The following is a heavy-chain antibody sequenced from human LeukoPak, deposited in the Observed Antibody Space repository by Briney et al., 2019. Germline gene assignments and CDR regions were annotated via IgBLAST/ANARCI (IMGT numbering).Heavy chain of an antibody. CDR2: INPNSGGT. CDR3: AILTHSTVTQQYYFDY. D-gene: IGHD4-17*01. V-gene: IGHV1-2*02. J-gene: IGHJ4*02. Sequence: ASVKVSCKASGYTFTGYYMHWVRQAPEQGLEWMGWINPNSGGTNYAQKFQGRVAMTRDTSISTAYMELSRLRSDDTAVYYCAILTHSTVTQQYYFDYWGQGTLVTVSS. CDR1: GYTFTGYY.